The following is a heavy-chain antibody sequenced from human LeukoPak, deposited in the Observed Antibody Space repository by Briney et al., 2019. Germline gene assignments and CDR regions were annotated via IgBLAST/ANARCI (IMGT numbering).Heavy chain of an antibody. CDR3: VSFYETY. V-gene: IGHV3-74*01. CDR2: INSDGSWT. J-gene: IGHJ4*02. D-gene: IGHD2-2*01. Sequence: GGSLRLSCAASGNYWMHRVRQAPGKGLVWVSHINSDGSWTSYADSVKGRFTISKDNAKNTVYLQMNNLRAEDTAVYYCVSFYETYWGRGTLVTVSS. CDR1: GNYW.